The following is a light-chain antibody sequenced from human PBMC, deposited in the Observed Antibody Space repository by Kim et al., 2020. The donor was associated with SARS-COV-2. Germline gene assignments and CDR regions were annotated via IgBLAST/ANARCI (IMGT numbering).Light chain of an antibody. CDR2: DIR. CDR1: RSDVGGNKF. Sequence: GQSITISCTGTRSDVGGNKFVSWYQQHPGNAPRLMIYDIRHRPSGVSNRFSGSKSGNTASLTISGLQVEDEADYYCSSYTSRITYVFGGGTKVTVL. J-gene: IGLJ1*01. V-gene: IGLV2-14*03. CDR3: SSYTSRITYV.